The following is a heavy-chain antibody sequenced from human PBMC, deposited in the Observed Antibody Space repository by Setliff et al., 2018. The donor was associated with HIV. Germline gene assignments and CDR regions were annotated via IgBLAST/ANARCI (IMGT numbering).Heavy chain of an antibody. J-gene: IGHJ6*02. V-gene: IGHV4-34*01. D-gene: IGHD2-15*01. Sequence: KSSETLSLTCTVSGGSMSSYYWSWIRQPPGKGLEWIGEINHSGSTNYNPSLKSRVTISVDTSKNQFSLKLSSVTAADTAVYYCARIPRRGRYCSGGSCYSRYGMDVWGQGTTVTVSS. CDR2: INHSGST. CDR1: GGSMSSYY. CDR3: ARIPRRGRYCSGGSCYSRYGMDV.